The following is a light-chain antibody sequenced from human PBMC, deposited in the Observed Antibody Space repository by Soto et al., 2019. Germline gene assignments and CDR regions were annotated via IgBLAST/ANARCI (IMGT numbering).Light chain of an antibody. CDR3: QQHGTSPLT. Sequence: EIVFTQSPRTLSLSPGESATLSCTASQSVRSNSVAWYQQKPGQAPRLLMFGASGRATGTPPRFSGRGSGTDFPLTISTLEPEEFEVYCCQQHGTSPLTFGGGTKVDI. V-gene: IGKV3-20*01. J-gene: IGKJ4*01. CDR1: QSVRSNS. CDR2: GAS.